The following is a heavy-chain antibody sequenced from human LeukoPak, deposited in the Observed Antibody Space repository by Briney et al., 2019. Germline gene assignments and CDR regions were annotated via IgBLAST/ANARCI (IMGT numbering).Heavy chain of an antibody. V-gene: IGHV4-4*07. CDR1: GGSISSYY. D-gene: IGHD6-13*01. J-gene: IGHJ6*02. CDR3: ARGRSSAAGHYYYYGMDV. Sequence: SETLSLTCTVSGGSISSYYWSWIRQPAGKGLEWIGRIYTSGSTNYNPSFKSRVTMSLDTSKNQFSLKLSSVTAADTAVYYCARGRSSAAGHYYYYGMDVWGQGTTVTVSS. CDR2: IYTSGST.